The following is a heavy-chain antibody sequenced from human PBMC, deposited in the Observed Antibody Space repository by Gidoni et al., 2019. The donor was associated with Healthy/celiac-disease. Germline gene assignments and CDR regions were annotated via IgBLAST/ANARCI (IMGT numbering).Heavy chain of an antibody. Sequence: QVQLVESGGGGVQPGRSLRLSCAASGFTFSSYGMHWVRQAPGKGLGWVAVISYDGSNKYYADSVKGRFTISRDNSKNTLYLQMNSLRAEDTAVYYCARGGETVAGDYWGQGTLVTVSS. V-gene: IGHV3-30*03. CDR3: ARGGETVAGDY. J-gene: IGHJ4*02. CDR2: ISYDGSNK. D-gene: IGHD6-19*01. CDR1: GFTFSSYG.